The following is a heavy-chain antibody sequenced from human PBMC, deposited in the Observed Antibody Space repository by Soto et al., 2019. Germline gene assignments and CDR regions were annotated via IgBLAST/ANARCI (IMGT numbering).Heavy chain of an antibody. CDR2: IYHSGST. V-gene: IGHV4-30-2*01. J-gene: IGHJ5*02. CDR1: GGSISSGGYS. D-gene: IGHD3-3*01. Sequence: QLQLQESGSGLVKPSQTLSLTCAVSGGSISSGGYSWSWIRQPPGKGLEWIGYIYHSGSTYYNPSLTSRGTISVDRAKNQCSLKLSSVTAADTAVYYCARVFLGTNWFDTWGQGTLVTVSS. CDR3: ARVFLGTNWFDT.